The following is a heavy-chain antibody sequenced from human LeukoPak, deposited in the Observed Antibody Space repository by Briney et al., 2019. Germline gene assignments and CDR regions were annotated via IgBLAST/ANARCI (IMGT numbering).Heavy chain of an antibody. CDR2: IYYRGTT. J-gene: IGHJ4*02. D-gene: IGHD3-10*01. CDR1: GGSIRNYY. CDR3: ARLYYGSGSYPVFDY. Sequence: PSETLSLTCGVSGGSIRNYYWSWIRQPPGKGLEWIGEIYYRGTTNYNPSLKSRVTISVDTPKTHFSLELKSLTAADTAVYYCARLYYGSGSYPVFDYWGQGTLVTVSS. V-gene: IGHV4-59*08.